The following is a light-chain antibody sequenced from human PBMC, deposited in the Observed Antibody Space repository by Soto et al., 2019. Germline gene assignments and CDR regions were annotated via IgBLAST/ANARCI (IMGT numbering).Light chain of an antibody. Sequence: EIVLTQSPLSLPVTPGEPASISCRSSQSLLRSNGNNYLDWFPQRPGQSSQLLIFLGSHRASGVTDRFSGSGSGTDFTLKISRVEAEDVGIYYCMQALQTPLTFGGGTKVEI. CDR3: MQALQTPLT. CDR2: LGS. V-gene: IGKV2-28*01. CDR1: QSLLRSNGNNY. J-gene: IGKJ4*01.